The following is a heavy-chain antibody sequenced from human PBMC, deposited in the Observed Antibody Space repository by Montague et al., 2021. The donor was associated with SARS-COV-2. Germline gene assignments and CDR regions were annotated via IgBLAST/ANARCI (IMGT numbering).Heavy chain of an antibody. V-gene: IGHV4-59*01. J-gene: IGHJ4*02. CDR2: IHYSGST. D-gene: IGHD4/OR15-4a*01. Sequence: SETLSLICTVSNGSISNYYWNWIRQPPGKGLEWIGYIHYSGSTKYNPSLESRVIIPLGTSENQFSLKLTSVTAADTAVYYCARSLLYGDLDFWGQGTLVAVSS. CDR1: NGSISNYY. CDR3: ARSLLYGDLDF.